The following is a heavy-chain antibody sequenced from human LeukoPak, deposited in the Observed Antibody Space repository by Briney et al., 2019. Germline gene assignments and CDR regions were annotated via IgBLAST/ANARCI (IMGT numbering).Heavy chain of an antibody. D-gene: IGHD5-24*01. V-gene: IGHV3-21*01. Sequence: GRSLRLSCAASGFTFSSYSMNWVRQAPGKGLEWVSSISSSSSYIYYADSVKGRFTISRDNAKNSLYLQMNSLRAEDTAVYYCARALDGYRSFDYWGQGTLVTVSS. CDR1: GFTFSSYS. J-gene: IGHJ4*02. CDR2: ISSSSSYI. CDR3: ARALDGYRSFDY.